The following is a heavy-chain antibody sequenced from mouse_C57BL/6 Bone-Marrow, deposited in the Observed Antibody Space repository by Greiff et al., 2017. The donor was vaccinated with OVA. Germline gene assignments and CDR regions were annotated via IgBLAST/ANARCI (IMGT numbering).Heavy chain of an antibody. CDR3: ARWGPY. J-gene: IGHJ3*01. CDR1: GYTFTSYW. CDR2: IYPGSGST. V-gene: IGHV1-55*01. Sequence: VQLQQPGAELVKPGASVKMSCKASGYTFTSYWITWVKQRPGQGLEWIGDIYPGSGSTNYNEKFKSKATLTVDTSSSTAYRRLSRLTSVDAAVYYGARWGPYWGQGTLVTVSA.